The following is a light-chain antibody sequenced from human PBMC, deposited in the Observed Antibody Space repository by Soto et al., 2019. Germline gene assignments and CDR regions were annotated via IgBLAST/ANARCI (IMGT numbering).Light chain of an antibody. CDR3: QQYDSSPQA. Sequence: EIVMPQSPATLSVSPGESATLSCRASQSFRGLLAWYQQKPGQAPRPLIYDAYNRATGIPPRFSGSGSGTDFTLTISSLEPEDSAVYFCQQYDSSPQAFGLGTKVDIK. V-gene: IGKV3D-15*01. CDR2: DAY. J-gene: IGKJ1*01. CDR1: QSFRGL.